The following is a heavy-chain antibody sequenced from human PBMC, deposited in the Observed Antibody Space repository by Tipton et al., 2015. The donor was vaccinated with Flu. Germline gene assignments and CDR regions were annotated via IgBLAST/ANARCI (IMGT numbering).Heavy chain of an antibody. D-gene: IGHD6-13*01. J-gene: IGHJ4*02. Sequence: QVQLVQSGAEVKKPGSSVKVSCKASGGTFSSYAISWVRQAPGQGLEWMGRIIPIFGTANYAQKFQGRVTITADESTSTAYMELSSLRSEDTAVYYCARDHSSSWHLGHDYYFDYWGQGTLVTVSS. CDR3: ARDHSSSWHLGHDYYFDY. CDR1: GGTFSSYA. CDR2: IIPIFGTA. V-gene: IGHV1-69*18.